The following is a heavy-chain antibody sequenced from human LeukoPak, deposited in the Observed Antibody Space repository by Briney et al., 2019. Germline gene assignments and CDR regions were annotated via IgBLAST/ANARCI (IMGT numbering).Heavy chain of an antibody. D-gene: IGHD1-26*01. J-gene: IGHJ4*02. CDR2: INPNNGGT. V-gene: IGHV1-2*02. Sequence: GASVKVSCKASGYTFTGYYMHWVRQAPGQGLEWMGWINPNNGGTNYARKFQGRVTMTSDTSISTAYMELSRLRSDDTAVYYCVRDPSEVGALWGQGSLVTVSS. CDR3: VRDPSEVGAL. CDR1: GYTFTGYY.